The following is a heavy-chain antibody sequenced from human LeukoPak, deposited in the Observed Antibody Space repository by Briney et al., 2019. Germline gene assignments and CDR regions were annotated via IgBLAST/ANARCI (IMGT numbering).Heavy chain of an antibody. D-gene: IGHD6-19*01. CDR2: ISGSGGST. CDR1: GFTFSSYA. Sequence: GGSLRLSCAASGFTFSSYAMSWVRQAPGKGLEWVSAISGSGGSTYYADSVKGRFTISRDNSKNTLYLQMNSLRAEDTAVYYCARDLGGSGWYEDYWGQGTLVTVSS. V-gene: IGHV3-23*01. J-gene: IGHJ4*02. CDR3: ARDLGGSGWYEDY.